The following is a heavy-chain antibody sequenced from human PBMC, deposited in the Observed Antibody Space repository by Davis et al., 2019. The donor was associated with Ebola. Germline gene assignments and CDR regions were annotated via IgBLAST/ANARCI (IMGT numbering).Heavy chain of an antibody. CDR1: GYSFTSYW. J-gene: IGHJ6*03. CDR2: IYSGGNT. CDR3: ARGGLRYFDWLLLQDYYYMDV. V-gene: IGHV3-53*01. D-gene: IGHD3-9*01. Sequence: GGSLRLSCKGSGYSFTSYWISWVRQAPGKGLEWVSIIYSGGNTYYVDSVKGRFTISRDNSKNTLYLQMNSLRAEDTAVYYCARGGLRYFDWLLLQDYYYMDVWGKGTTVTVSS.